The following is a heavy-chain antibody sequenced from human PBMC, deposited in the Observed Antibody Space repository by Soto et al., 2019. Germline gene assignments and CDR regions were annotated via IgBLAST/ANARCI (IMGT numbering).Heavy chain of an antibody. D-gene: IGHD2-2*01. V-gene: IGHV1-3*01. CDR1: GYTFTTYS. CDR2: IHAGNGNT. CDR3: ARAACSSTSCYNYYAYGMDV. J-gene: IGHJ6*02. Sequence: GASVKVSCKASGYTFTTYSMHWVRQAPGQRLEWMGWIHAGNGNTEHSQKFQGRVTITRDTSASTAYLALGSLRSEDTAVYYCARAACSSTSCYNYYAYGMDVWGQGTAVTVSS.